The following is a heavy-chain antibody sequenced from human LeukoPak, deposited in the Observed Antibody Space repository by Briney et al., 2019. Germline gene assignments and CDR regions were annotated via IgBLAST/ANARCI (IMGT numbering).Heavy chain of an antibody. CDR1: GGSISSYY. CDR2: IYYIGST. Sequence: SETLSLTCTVSGGSISSYYWSWIRQPPGKGLEWIGYIYYIGSTNYKPSLKSRFTISVDTSKNQFSLKLSSVTAADTAVYYCASRKGMYSSGWYAPSYWYFDLWGRGTLVTVSS. J-gene: IGHJ2*01. D-gene: IGHD6-19*01. CDR3: ASRKGMYSSGWYAPSYWYFDL. V-gene: IGHV4-59*01.